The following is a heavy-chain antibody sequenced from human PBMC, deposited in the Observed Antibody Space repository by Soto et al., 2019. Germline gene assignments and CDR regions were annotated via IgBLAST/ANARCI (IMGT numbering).Heavy chain of an antibody. CDR3: AIPARDYYGSGSYYYYYGMDV. J-gene: IGHJ6*02. V-gene: IGHV4-34*01. CDR2: INHSGST. CDR1: GGSFSGYY. Sequence: PSETLSLTCAVYGGSFSGYYWSWIRQPPGKGLEWIGEINHSGSTNYNPSLKSRVTISVDTSKNQFSLKLSSVTAADTAVYYCAIPARDYYGSGSYYYYYGMDVWGQGTTVTVSS. D-gene: IGHD3-10*01.